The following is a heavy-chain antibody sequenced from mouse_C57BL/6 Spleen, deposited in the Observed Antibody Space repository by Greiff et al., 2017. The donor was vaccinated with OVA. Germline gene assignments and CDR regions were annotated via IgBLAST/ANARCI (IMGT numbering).Heavy chain of an antibody. CDR3: ARVSNSWYFYV. D-gene: IGHD2-5*01. Sequence: EVQLVESGPGLVKPSQSLSLTCSVTGYSITSGYYWNWIRQFPGNKLEWMGYISYDGSNNYNPSLKNRISITRDPSKNQFFLKLNSVTTEDTATYYCARVSNSWYFYVWGTGTTVTVSS. CDR2: ISYDGSN. J-gene: IGHJ1*03. V-gene: IGHV3-6*01. CDR1: GYSITSGYY.